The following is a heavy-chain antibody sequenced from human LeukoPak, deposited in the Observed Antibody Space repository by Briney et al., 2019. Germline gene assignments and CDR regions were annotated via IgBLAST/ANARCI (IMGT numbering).Heavy chain of an antibody. CDR3: VPHDYESVDY. V-gene: IGHV3-23*01. J-gene: IGHJ4*02. CDR2: ISGSGVST. Sequence: PGGSLRLSCAASGFTFSRIAMRWVRQAPGKGLDWVSSISGSGVSTYYAGSVKGRFTISRDNSKNTLYLQMNSLRDEDTAVYYCVPHDYESVDYWGQGTLVTVSS. CDR1: GFTFSRIA. D-gene: IGHD3-22*01.